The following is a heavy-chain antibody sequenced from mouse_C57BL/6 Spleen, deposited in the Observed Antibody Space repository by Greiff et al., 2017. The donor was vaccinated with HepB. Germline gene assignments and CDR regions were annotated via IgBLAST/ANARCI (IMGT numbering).Heavy chain of an antibody. D-gene: IGHD2-3*01. V-gene: IGHV5-9-1*02. CDR2: ISSGGDYI. J-gene: IGHJ4*01. CDR1: GFTFSSYA. CDR3: TRDTPNYDGYYGYAMDY. Sequence: EVQGVESGEGLVKPGGSLKLSCAASGFTFSSYAMSWVRQTPEKRLEWVAYISSGGDYIYYADTVKGRFTISRDNARNTLYLQMSSLKSEDTAMYYWTRDTPNYDGYYGYAMDYWGQGTSVTVSS.